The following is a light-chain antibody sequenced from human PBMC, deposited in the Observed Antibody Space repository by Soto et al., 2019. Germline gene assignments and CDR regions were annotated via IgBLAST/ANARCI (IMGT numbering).Light chain of an antibody. V-gene: IGLV2-23*03. Sequence: QSALTQPASVSGSPGQAITISCTGTSNNIGNYNLVSWYQLHPGKAPRLMIYESSQRPSGVSDRFSGSKSGNTASLTISGLQAEDEADYYCCSSSASGSTFDVLFGGGTKLTV. CDR3: CSSSASGSTFDVL. CDR2: ESS. CDR1: SNNIGNYNL. J-gene: IGLJ3*02.